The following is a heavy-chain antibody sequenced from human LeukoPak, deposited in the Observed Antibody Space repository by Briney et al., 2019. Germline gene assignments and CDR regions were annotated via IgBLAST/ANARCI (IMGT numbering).Heavy chain of an antibody. CDR1: GGSFSGYY. Sequence: SETLSLTCAVYGGSFSGYYWSWIRQPPGKGLEWIGEINHSGSTNYNPSLKSRVTISVDTSKNQFSLKLSSVTAADTAVYYCARGRPGLRYFDWSPRPDYWGQGTLVTVSS. CDR2: INHSGST. V-gene: IGHV4-34*01. D-gene: IGHD3-9*01. J-gene: IGHJ4*02. CDR3: ARGRPGLRYFDWSPRPDY.